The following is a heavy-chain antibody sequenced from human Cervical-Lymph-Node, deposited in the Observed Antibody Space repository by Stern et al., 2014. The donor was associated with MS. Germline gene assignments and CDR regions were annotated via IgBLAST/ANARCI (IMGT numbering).Heavy chain of an antibody. D-gene: IGHD6-13*01. J-gene: IGHJ6*02. V-gene: IGHV1-8*01. CDR1: EYTFDSHD. CDR2: MNPKSGNS. CDR3: ARGGSSSWYFLSTYFFGMDV. Sequence: QVQLVQSGNEVKKPGASVKVSCKASEYTFDSHDIHWVRQAAGQGLEWMGWMNPKSGNSDYERKFQGRVTMTGNTSISTAYMELSSLRSEDTAVYYCARGGSSSWYFLSTYFFGMDVWGQGTTVTVSS.